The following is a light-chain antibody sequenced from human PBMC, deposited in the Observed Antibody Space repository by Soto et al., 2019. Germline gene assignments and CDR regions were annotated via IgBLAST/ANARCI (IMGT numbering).Light chain of an antibody. CDR1: QSVSSSY. J-gene: IGKJ1*01. Sequence: EIVWTHAPGTLSLSRGEIATLSGRASQSVSSSYLAWYQQKPGQAPRLLIYDASNRATGIPARFSGSGSGTDFTLTISSLEPEDFAVYYCQQRSNWPTFGQGTKVDIK. CDR3: QQRSNWPT. V-gene: IGKV3D-20*02. CDR2: DAS.